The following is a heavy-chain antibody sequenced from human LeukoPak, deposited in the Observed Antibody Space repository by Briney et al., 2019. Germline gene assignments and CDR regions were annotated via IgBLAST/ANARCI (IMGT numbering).Heavy chain of an antibody. CDR2: SGGASI. J-gene: IGHJ5*02. CDR3: ARGITTTLSLDP. V-gene: IGHV3-11*01. Sequence: SGGASIYYADSALGRFTISRDNANNSLYLHMNSLRAEDTAIYYCARGITTTLSLDPWGQETLVSVSS. D-gene: IGHD1-14*01.